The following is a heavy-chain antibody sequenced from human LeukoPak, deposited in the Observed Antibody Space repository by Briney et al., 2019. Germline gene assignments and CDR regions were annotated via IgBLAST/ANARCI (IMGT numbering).Heavy chain of an antibody. CDR1: LGSFSGYY. Sequence: SETLSLTCAVYLGSFSGYYWRWIRQPPGQGLECIGEINPSGSTNYNPSLKSRVAISVATSKNQFSLHLSSVTAADTAVYHCARDSRTTTAFDIGGQGTMVTVSS. CDR3: ARDSRTTTAFDI. V-gene: IGHV4-34*01. J-gene: IGHJ3*02. CDR2: INPSGST. D-gene: IGHD1-1*01.